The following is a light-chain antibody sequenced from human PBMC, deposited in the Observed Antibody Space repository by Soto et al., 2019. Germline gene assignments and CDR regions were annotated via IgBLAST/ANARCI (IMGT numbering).Light chain of an antibody. J-gene: IGKJ2*01. CDR2: STS. CDR1: QGIRND. CDR3: LQYNSFPFT. Sequence: DIPMTQSPSSLSASVGDRVTITCRASQGIRNDLGWFQQKPGKAPKRLIYSTSTLESGVPSRFSGSRSGTDFTLTISSLQPEDFSTYYCLQYNSFPFTFGQGTRLEIK. V-gene: IGKV1-17*01.